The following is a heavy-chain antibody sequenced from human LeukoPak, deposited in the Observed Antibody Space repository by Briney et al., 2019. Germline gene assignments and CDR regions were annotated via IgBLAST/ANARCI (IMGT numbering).Heavy chain of an antibody. CDR2: IYYSGST. J-gene: IGHJ5*02. CDR1: GGSISSYY. Sequence: SETLSLTCTVSGGSISSYYWSWIRQPPGKGLEWIGSIYYSGSTYYNPSLKSRVTISVDTSKNQFSLKLSSVTAADTAVYYCARGGRRDWFDPWGQGTLVTVSS. CDR3: ARGGRRDWFDP. V-gene: IGHV4-59*12.